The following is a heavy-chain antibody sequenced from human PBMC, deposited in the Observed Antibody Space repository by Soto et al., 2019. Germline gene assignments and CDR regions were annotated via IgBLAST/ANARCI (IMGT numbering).Heavy chain of an antibody. CDR2: SNHSGST. CDR1: GGSFSGYY. CDR3: ASGAIAAAGTSRAFDI. D-gene: IGHD6-13*01. Sequence: PSETLSLTCAVYGGSFSGYYWSWIRQPPGKGLEWSGESNHSGSTNYNPSLKSRVTISVDTSKNQFSLKLSFVTAADTAVYYCASGAIAAAGTSRAFDIWGQGTMVTV. V-gene: IGHV4-34*01. J-gene: IGHJ3*02.